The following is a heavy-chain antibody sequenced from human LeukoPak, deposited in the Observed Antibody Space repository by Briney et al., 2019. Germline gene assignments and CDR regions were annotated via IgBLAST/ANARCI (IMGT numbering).Heavy chain of an antibody. D-gene: IGHD1-26*01. V-gene: IGHV4-59*01. CDR1: GGPISDFY. CDR3: ARLRSGSTPPPPYYYYGLDV. CDR2: IFYSGNT. Sequence: SETLSLTCTVSGGPISDFYWSWIRQSPEKGLEWIGNIFYSGNTNYNPSLRSRVTISVDTSKKQFSLRLTSETAADTAVYYCARLRSGSTPPPPYYYYGLDVWGQGTTVTVSS. J-gene: IGHJ6*02.